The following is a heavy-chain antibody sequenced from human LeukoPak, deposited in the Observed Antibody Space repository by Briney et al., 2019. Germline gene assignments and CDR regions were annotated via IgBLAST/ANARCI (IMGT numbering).Heavy chain of an antibody. J-gene: IGHJ3*02. CDR1: GGSINNYY. CDR2: IYTRGST. D-gene: IGHD2-15*01. CDR3: ARGRYCSPNISSGGDAFDI. V-gene: IGHV4-4*07. Sequence: PSETLSLTCTVSGGSINNYYWSWIRQPAGKGLEWIGRIYTRGSTNYNPSLKSRVTMSVDTSKNQFSLKLSSVTAGDTAFYYCARGRYCSPNISSGGDAFDIWGQGKMVSVSS.